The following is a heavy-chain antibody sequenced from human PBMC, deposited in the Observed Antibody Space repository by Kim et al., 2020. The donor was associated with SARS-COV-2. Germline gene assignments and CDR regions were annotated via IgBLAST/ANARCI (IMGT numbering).Heavy chain of an antibody. Sequence: IYSGGSTYYADSVKGRFTISRDNSKNPLYLQMNSLRAEDTAVYYCASILSWGQGTLVTVSS. V-gene: IGHV3-53*01. CDR3: ASILS. J-gene: IGHJ4*02. CDR2: IYSGGST. D-gene: IGHD3-9*01.